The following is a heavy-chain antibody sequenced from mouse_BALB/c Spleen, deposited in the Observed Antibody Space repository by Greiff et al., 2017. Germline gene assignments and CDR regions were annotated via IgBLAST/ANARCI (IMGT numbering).Heavy chain of an antibody. J-gene: IGHJ4*01. CDR2: ISSGSSTI. D-gene: IGHD1-3*01. V-gene: IGHV5-17*02. Sequence: EVKVVESGGGLVQPGGSRKLSCAASGFTFSSFGMHWVRQAPEKGLEWVAYISSGSSTIYYADTVKGRFTISRDNPKNTLFLQMTSLRSEDTAMYYCARLKGYYAMDYWGQGTSVTVSS. CDR1: GFTFSSFG. CDR3: ARLKGYYAMDY.